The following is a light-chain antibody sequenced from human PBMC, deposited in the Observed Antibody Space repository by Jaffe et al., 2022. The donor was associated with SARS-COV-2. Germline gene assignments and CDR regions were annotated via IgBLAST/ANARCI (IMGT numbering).Light chain of an antibody. CDR3: QSYDTRLGGYVV. Sequence: QSVLTQPPSVSGAPGQRVFISCTGNSSNIGAPYHVHWYHHLPGTAPRLLIYGNTNRPSGVPDRVSGSKSGTSASLAITGLRADDEGYYYCQSYDTRLGGYVVFGGGTKLTVL. V-gene: IGLV1-40*01. J-gene: IGLJ2*01. CDR2: GNT. CDR1: SSNIGAPYH.